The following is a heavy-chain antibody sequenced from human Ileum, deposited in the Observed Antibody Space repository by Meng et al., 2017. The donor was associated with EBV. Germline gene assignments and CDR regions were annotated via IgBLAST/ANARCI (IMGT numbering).Heavy chain of an antibody. D-gene: IGHD2-21*02. Sequence: LPLQGSDPGLVKPSETLSLTCSVSGGSITSYSYYWGWIRQPPGKGLEWIATIYHTGSTYYNPSLKSRVTISVDTSKNEFSLKVTSVTAADTALYYCARRDTAWFDPWGRGTLVTVSS. CDR3: ARRDTAWFDP. V-gene: IGHV4-39*01. J-gene: IGHJ5*02. CDR1: GGSITSYSYY. CDR2: IYHTGST.